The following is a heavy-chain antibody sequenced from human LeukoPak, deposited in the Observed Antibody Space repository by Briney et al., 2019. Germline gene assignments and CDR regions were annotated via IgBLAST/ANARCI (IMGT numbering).Heavy chain of an antibody. CDR2: INWSGVKT. D-gene: IGHD3-22*01. CDR3: AGGHSSGERGIWLDT. Sequence: GGSLRLSCVASGFNLDDYGMTWVRQAPGKGLEWVSGINWSGVKTDYADSVKGRFTISRDNAKNSLSLQMSSLRADDTALYYCAGGHSSGERGIWLDTWGQGTRVIVSS. J-gene: IGHJ5*02. V-gene: IGHV3-20*04. CDR1: GFNLDDYG.